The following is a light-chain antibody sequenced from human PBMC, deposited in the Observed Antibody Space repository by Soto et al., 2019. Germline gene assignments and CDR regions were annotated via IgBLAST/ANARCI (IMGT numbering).Light chain of an antibody. CDR2: DVS. V-gene: IGKV1-33*01. Sequence: DIQMTQSPSSLSACVGDRVTITCQASQDITSYLNWYQHKPGRAPKLLIYDVSILEEGVPPRFSRSGSGTDFTLTTSSLQPEDVAAYYCQHCDYLPIFGPGTTVDFK. CDR1: QDITSY. J-gene: IGKJ3*01. CDR3: QHCDYLPI.